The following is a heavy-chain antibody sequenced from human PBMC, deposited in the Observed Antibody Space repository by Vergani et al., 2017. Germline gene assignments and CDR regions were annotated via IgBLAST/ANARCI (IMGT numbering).Heavy chain of an antibody. V-gene: IGHV3-33*01. CDR1: GFTFSSYG. D-gene: IGHD1-26*01. CDR3: ARAVGAPDAFDI. Sequence: QVQLVESGGGVVQPGRSLRLSCAASGFTFSSYGMHLVRQAPGKGLEWVAVIWYDGSNKYYADSVKGRFTISRDNSKNTLYLQMNSLRAEDTAVYYCARAVGAPDAFDIWGQGTMVTVSS. J-gene: IGHJ3*02. CDR2: IWYDGSNK.